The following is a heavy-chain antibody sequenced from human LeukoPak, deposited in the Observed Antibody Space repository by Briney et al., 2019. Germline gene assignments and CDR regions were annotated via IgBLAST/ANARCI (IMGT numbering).Heavy chain of an antibody. J-gene: IGHJ4*01. Sequence: ASVKVSCKAFGYSLTNYYGHWVRQAPGQGLEWMGQINPRGGSTSYAQKFKGRITVTRDTYTNTVYMDMSAMSWDDTVKYYCARGVPTTRIGAVRFSYWEQG. CDR2: INPRGGST. D-gene: IGHD5-12*01. V-gene: IGHV1-46*01. CDR3: ARGVPTTRIGAVRFSY. CDR1: GYSLTNYY.